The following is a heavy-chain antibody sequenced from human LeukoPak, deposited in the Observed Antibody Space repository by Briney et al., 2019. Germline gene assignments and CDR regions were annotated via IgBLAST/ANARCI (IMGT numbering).Heavy chain of an antibody. J-gene: IGHJ4*02. V-gene: IGHV4-39*02. CDR2: IYYSGTT. D-gene: IGHD6-13*01. Sequence: PSETLSLTCTVSGGSMRSSSYYWGWIRQPPGKGLEWIASIYYSGTTYYNPSLKSRVTTSVDTSKNQFSLKLSSVTAADTAVFYCARESAGINYFDYWGQGTLLTVSS. CDR1: GGSMRSSSYY. CDR3: ARESAGINYFDY.